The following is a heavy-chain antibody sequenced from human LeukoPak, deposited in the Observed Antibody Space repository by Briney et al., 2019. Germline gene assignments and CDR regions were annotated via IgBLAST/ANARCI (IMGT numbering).Heavy chain of an antibody. CDR2: IYYSGST. V-gene: IGHV4-59*12. Sequence: KPSETLSLTCTVSGGSISSYYWSWIRQPPGKGLEWIGYIYYSGSTNYNPSLKSRVTISVDTSKNQFSLKLSSVTAADTAVYYCARGSRYGGNSGMGYWGQGTLATVSS. J-gene: IGHJ4*02. CDR1: GGSISSYY. CDR3: ARGSRYGGNSGMGY. D-gene: IGHD4-23*01.